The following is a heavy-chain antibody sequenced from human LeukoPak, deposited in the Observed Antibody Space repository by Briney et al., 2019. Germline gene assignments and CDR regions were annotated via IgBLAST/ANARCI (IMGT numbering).Heavy chain of an antibody. J-gene: IGHJ4*02. CDR3: ALGDCSSTSCYVFDY. CDR1: DGYISSYY. CDR2: IFNSGST. V-gene: IGHV4-59*01. Sequence: PSETLSLTCTVSDGYISSYYWSWIRQPPGKGLEWIGYIFNSGSTNYNPSLKSRVTISVDTSKNQFSLKLSSVTAADTAVNFCALGDCSSTSCYVFDYWGQGTLVTVSS. D-gene: IGHD2-2*01.